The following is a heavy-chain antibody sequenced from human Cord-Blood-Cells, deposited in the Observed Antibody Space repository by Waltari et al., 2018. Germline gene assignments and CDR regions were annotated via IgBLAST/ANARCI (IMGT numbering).Heavy chain of an antibody. D-gene: IGHD1-26*01. V-gene: IGHV3-74*01. CDR2: INSDGSST. CDR3: ARGWDDAFDI. CDR1: VFTFSSYW. J-gene: IGHJ3*02. Sequence: EVQLVESGGGLVQPGGSLRLSCAAAVFTFSSYWLHWVRQAPGKGLVWVSRINSDGSSTSYADSVKGRFTISRDNAKNTLYLQMNSLRAEDTAVYYCARGWDDAFDIWGQGTMVTVSS.